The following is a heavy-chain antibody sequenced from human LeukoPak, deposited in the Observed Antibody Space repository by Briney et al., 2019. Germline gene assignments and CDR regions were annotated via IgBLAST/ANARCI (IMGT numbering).Heavy chain of an antibody. D-gene: IGHD2-8*01. CDR3: ASGVGSGEAFDI. Sequence: SETLSLTCAVSGGLIRNGNWWSWVRQPPGKGLEWIGEIYRDGGTSYSATLKSRVAMSVDTSKNQFSLKLSSVTAADTAVYYCASGVGSGEAFDIWGQGTMVTVSS. V-gene: IGHV4-4*02. CDR1: GGLIRNGNW. CDR2: IYRDGGT. J-gene: IGHJ3*02.